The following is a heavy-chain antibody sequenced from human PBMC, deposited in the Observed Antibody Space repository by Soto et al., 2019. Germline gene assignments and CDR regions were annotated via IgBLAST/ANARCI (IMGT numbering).Heavy chain of an antibody. V-gene: IGHV3-53*01. CDR3: AREIAVVAATQTTPYYYGMDV. Sequence: GGSLRLSCAASGFTVSSNYISWVRQAPGKGLEWVSVIYSGGSTYYADSVKGRFTISRDNSKNTLYLQMNSLRAEDTAVYYCAREIAVVAATQTTPYYYGMDVWGQGTTVTVSS. CDR2: IYSGGST. CDR1: GFTVSSNY. D-gene: IGHD2-15*01. J-gene: IGHJ6*02.